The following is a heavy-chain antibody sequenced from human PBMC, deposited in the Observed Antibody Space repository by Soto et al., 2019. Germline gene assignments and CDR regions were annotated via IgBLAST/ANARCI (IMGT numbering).Heavy chain of an antibody. Sequence: QLQLQESGSGLVKPSQTLSLTCAVSGGSISSGGSSWTWIRQPPGKGLEWIGYIYHSGSTYYNPSLKGRVTVSVDRSKNQFSLKLTSVTAADTAVYYCARGAVVNFDSWGQGTLVTVSS. V-gene: IGHV4-30-2*01. CDR1: GGSISSGGSS. CDR3: ARGAVVNFDS. D-gene: IGHD3-22*01. J-gene: IGHJ4*02. CDR2: IYHSGST.